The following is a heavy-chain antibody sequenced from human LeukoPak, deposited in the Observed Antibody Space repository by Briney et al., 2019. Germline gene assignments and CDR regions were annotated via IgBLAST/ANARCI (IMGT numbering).Heavy chain of an antibody. CDR1: GYTLTELS. CDR2: FDPEDGET. V-gene: IGHV1-24*01. Sequence: ASVNVSCKVSGYTLTELSMHWVRQAPGKGLEWMGGFDPEDGETIYAQKFQGRVTMTEDTSTDTAYMELSSLRSEDTAVYYCATSNDYYDSSGYLDPWGQGTLVTVSS. J-gene: IGHJ5*02. D-gene: IGHD3-22*01. CDR3: ATSNDYYDSSGYLDP.